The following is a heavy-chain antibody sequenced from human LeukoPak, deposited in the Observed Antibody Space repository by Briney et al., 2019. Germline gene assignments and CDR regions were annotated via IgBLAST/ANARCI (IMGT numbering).Heavy chain of an antibody. CDR1: GGSISNDY. Sequence: PSETLSLSCSVFGGSISNDYWSWIRQPPGKGLEWIGYINYSETTNYNPSLKRRVTISVDTSKNQFSLRLSSVTAADTAAYYCARGIFGMVINGFDIWGQGTMVTVSS. V-gene: IGHV4-59*01. CDR3: ARGIFGMVINGFDI. D-gene: IGHD3-3*01. CDR2: INYSETT. J-gene: IGHJ3*02.